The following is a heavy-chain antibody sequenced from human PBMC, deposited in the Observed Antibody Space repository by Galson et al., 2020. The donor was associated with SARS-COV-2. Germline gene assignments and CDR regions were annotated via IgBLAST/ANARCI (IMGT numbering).Heavy chain of an antibody. J-gene: IGHJ4*02. Sequence: SQASATLSLTCAVSGGSLSAYSWGWIPPPPGPGLESIGEITHRGSTNYNPSLKTRVTISVDTSRIQLSLTLRSVTAADTAVYYCSRTASAYSGSWYSDWGQGTLVAVSP. CDR1: GGSLSAYS. CDR2: ITHRGST. D-gene: IGHD6-13*01. V-gene: IGHV4-34*01. CDR3: SRTASAYSGSWYSD.